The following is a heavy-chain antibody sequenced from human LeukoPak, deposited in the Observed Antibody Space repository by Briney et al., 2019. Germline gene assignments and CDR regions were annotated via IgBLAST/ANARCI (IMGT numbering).Heavy chain of an antibody. CDR3: ARGSSGARFDY. Sequence: SETLSLTYTVSGGSISNYYWSWIRQPAGKGLEWIGRIHTSGSSNCNPSLKSRVTMSVDTSKNQFSLKLTPVTAADTAVYYCARGSSGARFDYWGQGTLVTVSS. D-gene: IGHD2-15*01. V-gene: IGHV4-4*07. CDR1: GGSISNYY. CDR2: IHTSGSS. J-gene: IGHJ4*02.